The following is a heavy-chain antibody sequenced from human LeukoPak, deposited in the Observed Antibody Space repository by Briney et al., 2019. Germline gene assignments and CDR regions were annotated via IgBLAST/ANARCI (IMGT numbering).Heavy chain of an antibody. CDR1: GFTFSSYW. CDR2: IYSDGST. J-gene: IGHJ4*02. CDR3: ARSLRGYSYVLDY. Sequence: GGSLRLSCAASGFTFSSYWMSWVRQAPGKGLEWVSVIYSDGSTYYADSVKGRFTISRDNSKNTLYLQMNSLRAEDTAVYYCARSLRGYSYVLDYWGQGTLVTVSS. D-gene: IGHD5-18*01. V-gene: IGHV3-66*01.